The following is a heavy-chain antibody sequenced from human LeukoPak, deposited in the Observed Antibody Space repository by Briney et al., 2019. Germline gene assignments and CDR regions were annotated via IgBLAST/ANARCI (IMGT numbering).Heavy chain of an antibody. J-gene: IGHJ6*02. CDR3: ATGITIFGVVTKQPTYYYGMDV. CDR1: GYTLTELS. D-gene: IGHD3-3*01. CDR2: FDPEDGET. Sequence: ASVKVSCKVSGYTLTELSMHWVRQAPGKGLEWMGGFDPEDGETIYAQKFQGRVTMTEDTSTDTAYMELSSLRSEDTAVYYCATGITIFGVVTKQPTYYYGMDVWGQGTTVTVSS. V-gene: IGHV1-24*01.